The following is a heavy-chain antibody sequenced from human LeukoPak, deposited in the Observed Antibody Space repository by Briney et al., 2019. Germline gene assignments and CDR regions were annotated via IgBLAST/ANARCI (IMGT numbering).Heavy chain of an antibody. J-gene: IGHJ6*03. CDR3: ARENGWSTVTTDYYYYYMDV. D-gene: IGHD4-17*01. CDR1: GFTFSSYW. Sequence: GGSLRLSCAASGFTFSSYWMSWVRQAPGKGQEWVANIKQDGSEKYYVDSVKGRFTISRDNAKNSLYLQMNSLRAEDTAVYYCARENGWSTVTTDYYYYYMDVWGQGTLATVSS. V-gene: IGHV3-7*01. CDR2: IKQDGSEK.